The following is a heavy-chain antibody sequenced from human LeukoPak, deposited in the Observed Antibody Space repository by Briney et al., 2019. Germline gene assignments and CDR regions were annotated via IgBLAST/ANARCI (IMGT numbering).Heavy chain of an antibody. CDR2: ISSSGSTI. Sequence: GGSQRLSCAASGFTFNRYGMIWVRHAPGKGLEWVSYISSSGSTIYYADSVKGRFTISRDNAKNSLYLQMNSLRAEDTAVYYCAELGITMIGGVWGKGTTVTISS. CDR3: AELGITMIGGV. V-gene: IGHV3-48*03. CDR1: GFTFNRYG. J-gene: IGHJ6*04. D-gene: IGHD3-10*02.